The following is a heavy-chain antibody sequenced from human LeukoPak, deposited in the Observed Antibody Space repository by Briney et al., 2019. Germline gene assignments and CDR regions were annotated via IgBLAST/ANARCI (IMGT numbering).Heavy chain of an antibody. V-gene: IGHV3-73*01. CDR2: ITSKANSYAT. CDR1: GFTFSGSA. D-gene: IGHD6-19*01. CDR3: TRQAPSNIAVAGTFDY. J-gene: IGHJ4*02. Sequence: GGSLRLSCAASGFTFSGSAMHWVRQASGKRLEWVGRITSKANSYATAYAASVKGRFTISRDDSKNTAYLQMNSLKTEDTAVYYCTRQAPSNIAVAGTFDYWGQGTLVTVSS.